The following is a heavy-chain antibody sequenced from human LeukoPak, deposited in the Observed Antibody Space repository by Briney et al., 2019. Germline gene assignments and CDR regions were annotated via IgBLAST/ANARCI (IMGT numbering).Heavy chain of an antibody. CDR2: IYYSGST. CDR1: GGSISNFY. CDR3: ARRRYSYDS. V-gene: IGHV4-59*08. Sequence: SETLSLTCTVSGGSISNFYWSWIRQSPGKGLEWIGFIYYSGSTNYNPSLKSRVTISLDTSKNHLSLTLSSVTAADTAVYYCARRRYSYDSWGQGTLVTVSS. D-gene: IGHD5-18*01. J-gene: IGHJ4*02.